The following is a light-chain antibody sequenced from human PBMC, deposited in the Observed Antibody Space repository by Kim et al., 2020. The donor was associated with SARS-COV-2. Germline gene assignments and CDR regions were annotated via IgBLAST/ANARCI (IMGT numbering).Light chain of an antibody. Sequence: SPEERATLSCGASQSVRSNYLAWYQQKPGQAPRLLIYAASSRATGIPDRFSGSGSGTDFTLTIIRLEPEDFAVYYCQQYGSSPWTFAQGTKVDIK. CDR2: AAS. CDR1: QSVRSNY. V-gene: IGKV3-20*01. J-gene: IGKJ1*01. CDR3: QQYGSSPWT.